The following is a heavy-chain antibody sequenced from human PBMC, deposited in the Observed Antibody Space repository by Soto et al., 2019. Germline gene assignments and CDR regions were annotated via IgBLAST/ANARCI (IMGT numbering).Heavy chain of an antibody. V-gene: IGHV3-23*01. Sequence: SLRLSCAASGFTFSSYAMSWVRQAPGKGLEWVSAISGSGGSTYYADSVKGRFTISRDNSKNTLYLQMNSLRAEDTAVYYCARGQRALITYGPFDPWGQGTLVTVSS. D-gene: IGHD4-17*01. CDR1: GFTFSSYA. CDR3: ARGQRALITYGPFDP. CDR2: ISGSGGST. J-gene: IGHJ5*02.